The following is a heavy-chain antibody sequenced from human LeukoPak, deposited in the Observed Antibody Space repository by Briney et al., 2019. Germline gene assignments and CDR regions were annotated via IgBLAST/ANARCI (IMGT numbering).Heavy chain of an antibody. V-gene: IGHV3-43D*03. D-gene: IGHD2/OR15-2a*01. CDR3: AKDRAARGRGNYFYMDV. J-gene: IGHJ6*03. Sequence: PGGSLRLSCAASGFTFADYATPWVRQASGKGLEWVSHITWDGGSTQYADSVEGRFTISRDNRENSLYLQMNSLRPEDTALDYCAKDRAARGRGNYFYMDVWGKGTTVTVSS. CDR1: GFTFADYA. CDR2: ITWDGGST.